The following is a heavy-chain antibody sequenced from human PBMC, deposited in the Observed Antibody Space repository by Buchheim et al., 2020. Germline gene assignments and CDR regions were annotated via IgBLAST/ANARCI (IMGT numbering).Heavy chain of an antibody. CDR2: IWYDGSNK. V-gene: IGHV3-33*01. Sequence: QVQLVESGGGVVQPGRSLRLSCAASGFTFSSYGMHWVRQAPGKGLEWVAVIWYDGSNKYYADSVKGRFTISRDHSKNTLELQMNSLRAEDTAVYYCARAGGGILDYFDYWGQGTL. CDR3: ARAGGGILDYFDY. J-gene: IGHJ4*02. D-gene: IGHD3-16*02. CDR1: GFTFSSYG.